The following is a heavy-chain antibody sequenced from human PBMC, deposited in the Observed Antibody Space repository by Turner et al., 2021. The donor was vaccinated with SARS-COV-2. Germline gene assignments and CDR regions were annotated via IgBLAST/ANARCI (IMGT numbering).Heavy chain of an antibody. CDR1: GFTFSSYV. Sequence: QVPLVAPGGSVVQPGRFLRVSCAASGFTFSSYVMHWVRQAPGKGLEWVAVISYDGSNKYYADSVKGRFTISRDNSKNTLYLQMNSLRAEDTAVFYCARDTGDFDLWGRGTLVTVSS. CDR3: ARDTGDFDL. J-gene: IGHJ2*01. V-gene: IGHV3-30-3*01. D-gene: IGHD3-10*01. CDR2: ISYDGSNK.